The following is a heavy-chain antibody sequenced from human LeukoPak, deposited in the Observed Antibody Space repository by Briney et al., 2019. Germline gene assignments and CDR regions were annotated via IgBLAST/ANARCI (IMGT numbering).Heavy chain of an antibody. J-gene: IGHJ4*02. D-gene: IGHD3-22*01. CDR2: IIPTFGTA. CDR1: GGTFSSYA. CDR3: ARDLHYYDSSGYPFDY. V-gene: IGHV1-69*06. Sequence: SVKVSCKASGGTFSSYAISWVRQAPGQGLEWMGRIIPTFGTANYAQKFQGRVTITADKSTSTAYMELSSLRSEDTAVYYCARDLHYYDSSGYPFDYWGQGTLVTVSS.